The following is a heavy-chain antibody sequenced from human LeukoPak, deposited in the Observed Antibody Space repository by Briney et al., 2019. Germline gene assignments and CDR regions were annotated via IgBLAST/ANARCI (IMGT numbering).Heavy chain of an antibody. Sequence: ASVKVSCKASGYTFTSYGITWVRQAPGQGLEWMGWISTYNGNTNYAQNLQGRVSMTTDTSTSTAYMELRSLRSDNTAVYYCARGRGSTSRYWGQGTLVTVSS. CDR3: ARGRGSTSRY. CDR2: ISTYNGNT. J-gene: IGHJ4*02. CDR1: GYTFTSYG. V-gene: IGHV1-18*01. D-gene: IGHD5-12*01.